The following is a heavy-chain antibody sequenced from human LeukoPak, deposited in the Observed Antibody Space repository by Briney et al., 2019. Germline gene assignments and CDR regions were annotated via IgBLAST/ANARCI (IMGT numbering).Heavy chain of an antibody. CDR3: AREREHHGDYGGGAFDI. Sequence: SETLSLTCAVSGGSISSSNWWSWVRQPPGKGLEWIGYIYHSGSTNSNPSLKSRVTISVDTSKNQFSLKLRSVTAADTAVYYCAREREHHGDYGGGAFDIWGQGTMVTVSS. V-gene: IGHV4-4*02. D-gene: IGHD4-17*01. CDR1: GGSISSSNW. CDR2: IYHSGST. J-gene: IGHJ3*02.